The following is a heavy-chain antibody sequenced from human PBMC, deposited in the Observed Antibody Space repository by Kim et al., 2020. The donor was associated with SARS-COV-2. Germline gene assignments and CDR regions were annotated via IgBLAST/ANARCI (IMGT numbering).Heavy chain of an antibody. J-gene: IGHJ4*02. D-gene: IGHD3-22*01. Sequence: SLKSRVTISVDTSKNQFSLKLSSVTAADTAVYYCARAGYYDSSGYYGLGYWGQGTLVTVSS. V-gene: IGHV4-34*01. CDR3: ARAGYYDSSGYYGLGY.